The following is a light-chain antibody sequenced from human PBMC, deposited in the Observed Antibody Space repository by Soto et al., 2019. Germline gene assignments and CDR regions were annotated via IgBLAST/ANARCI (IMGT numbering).Light chain of an antibody. CDR2: GAS. Sequence: AIQMTQSPSSLSASVGDRVSITCRASQDIRKDLGWYQQKPGKAPKLLIYGASSLRNGVPSRFSGDGSGTDFTLTISSLQPEDFATYYGLQDYSYPYTFGQGTKLDIK. CDR3: LQDYSYPYT. V-gene: IGKV1-6*01. CDR1: QDIRKD. J-gene: IGKJ2*01.